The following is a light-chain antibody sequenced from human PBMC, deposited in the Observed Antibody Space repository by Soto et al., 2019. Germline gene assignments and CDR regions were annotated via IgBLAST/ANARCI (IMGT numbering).Light chain of an antibody. Sequence: QSVLTQPASVSGSPGQSITISCTGTSSDIGAYNYVSWYQQHPGRAHKLIIYDVTHRPAGISSRFSASKSGNTASLTISVLQAEDEADYYCCSYTSSSTLYGFGTGTKVTVL. CDR2: DVT. V-gene: IGLV2-14*03. J-gene: IGLJ1*01. CDR1: SSDIGAYNY. CDR3: CSYTSSSTLYG.